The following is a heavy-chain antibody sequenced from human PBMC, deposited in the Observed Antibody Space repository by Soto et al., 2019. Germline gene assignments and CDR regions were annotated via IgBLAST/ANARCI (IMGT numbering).Heavy chain of an antibody. Sequence: QVQLGESGGGGVQPGRSLRLSCAASGFTFSSYDMHWVRQTPGKGLEWVAVIRYDGSNKYYGDSVKGRFILSRDNSKNTVYLQMHSLRAGDTAVYYCATDRGDYNSSPDYWGQGTLVTVSS. CDR2: IRYDGSNK. CDR1: GFTFSSYD. CDR3: ATDRGDYNSSPDY. D-gene: IGHD3-10*01. J-gene: IGHJ4*02. V-gene: IGHV3-33*01.